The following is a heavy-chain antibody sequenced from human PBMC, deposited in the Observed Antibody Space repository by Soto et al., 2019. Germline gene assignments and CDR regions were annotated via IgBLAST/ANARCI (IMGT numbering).Heavy chain of an antibody. D-gene: IGHD2-15*01. CDR1: GFTFSDYY. CDR3: DRDSWEVAATRMDR. V-gene: IGHV3-11*06. J-gene: IGHJ6*02. Sequence: QVQLVESGGGLVQPGGSLRLSCAASGFTFSDYYMSWIRQAPGKGLEWVSYISSSSSYTNYADSVKGRFTISRDNVKSSRSVQMDSLKAANTAVYYCDRDSWEVAATRMDRWGQGTTVTVSS. CDR2: ISSSSSYT.